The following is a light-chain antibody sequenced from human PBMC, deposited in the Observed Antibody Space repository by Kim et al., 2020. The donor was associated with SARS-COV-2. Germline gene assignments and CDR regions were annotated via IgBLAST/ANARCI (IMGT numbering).Light chain of an antibody. CDR1: QSVDGW. CDR2: QAS. CDR3: KQYETYWT. V-gene: IGKV1-5*03. Sequence: DIQMTQSPSTLSAFVGDRVTMTCRASQSVDGWLAWYQQKPGKAPRLLIYQASKLAGGVPSRFSGSGSGTDFTLTVSYLQSDDSAVYYCKQYETYWTFGPGTKVDIK. J-gene: IGKJ1*01.